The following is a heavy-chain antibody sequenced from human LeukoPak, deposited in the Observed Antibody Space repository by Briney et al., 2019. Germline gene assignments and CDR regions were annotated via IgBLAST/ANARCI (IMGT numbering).Heavy chain of an antibody. D-gene: IGHD3-10*01. CDR2: IYYSGST. Sequence: SETLSLTCTVSGGSISSYYWSWIRQPPGKGLEWIGYIYYSGSTNYNPSLKSRVTISVDTSKNQFSLKLSSVTAADTAVYYCARPNYYGSGTYYFDYWGQGTLVTVSS. CDR1: GGSISSYY. V-gene: IGHV4-59*12. CDR3: ARPNYYGSGTYYFDY. J-gene: IGHJ4*02.